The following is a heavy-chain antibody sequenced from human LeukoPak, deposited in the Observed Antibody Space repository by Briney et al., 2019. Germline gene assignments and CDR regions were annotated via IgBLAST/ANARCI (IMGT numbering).Heavy chain of an antibody. D-gene: IGHD3-3*01. CDR3: ARLGGVVIISYYYMDV. CDR1: GGSFSGYY. J-gene: IGHJ6*03. Sequence: SETLSLTCAVYGGSFSGYYWSWIRQPPGKGLEWIGEINHSGSTNYNPSLKSRVTISVDTSKNQFSLKLSSVTAADTAVYYCARLGGVVIISYYYMDVWGKGTTVTVSS. V-gene: IGHV4-34*01. CDR2: INHSGST.